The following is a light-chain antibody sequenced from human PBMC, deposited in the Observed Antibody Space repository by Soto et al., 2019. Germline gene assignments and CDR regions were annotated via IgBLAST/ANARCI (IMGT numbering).Light chain of an antibody. CDR3: QQYGSSGT. CDR1: QSVSNNY. V-gene: IGKV3-20*01. CDR2: GAS. Sequence: EIVLTQSPSTLSLSPGSRSTLACRASQSVSNNYLAWYQQKPGQAPRLLIYGASNRATGIPDRFSGSGSGTDFTLTISRLEPEDFAVYYCQQYGSSGTFGQGTKVDIK. J-gene: IGKJ1*01.